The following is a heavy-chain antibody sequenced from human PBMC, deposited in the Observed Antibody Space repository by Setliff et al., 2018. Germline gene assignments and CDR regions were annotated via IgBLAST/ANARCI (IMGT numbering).Heavy chain of an antibody. Sequence: PSETLSLTCSVSGASMSTSNYFWGWIRQPPGKGLEWIGYIYTSGGTNYNPSLKSRVTISVDMSKNQFSLKLSSVIAADTAVYYCERRQLGTMENYWGRGALVTVS. CDR3: ERRQLGTMENY. J-gene: IGHJ4*02. V-gene: IGHV4-39*01. CDR1: GASMSTSNYF. CDR2: IYTSGGT. D-gene: IGHD2-2*01.